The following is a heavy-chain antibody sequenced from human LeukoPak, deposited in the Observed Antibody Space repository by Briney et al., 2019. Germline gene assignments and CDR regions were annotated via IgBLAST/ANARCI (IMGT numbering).Heavy chain of an antibody. J-gene: IGHJ4*02. V-gene: IGHV4-39*07. CDR2: VYYSGST. CDR3: ASAIGYSSGWYGGSD. D-gene: IGHD6-19*01. Sequence: WIRQAPGKGLEWIGSVYYSGSTYYNPSLKSRVTISVDTSKNQFSLKLSSVTAADTAVYYCASAIGYSSGWYGGSDWGQGTLVTVSS.